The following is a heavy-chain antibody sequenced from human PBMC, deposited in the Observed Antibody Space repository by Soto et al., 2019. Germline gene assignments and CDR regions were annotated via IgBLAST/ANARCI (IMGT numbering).Heavy chain of an antibody. V-gene: IGHV3-64*01. CDR1: GFTFSSYA. Sequence: EVQLVESGGGLVQPGGSLRLSCAASGFTFSSYAMHWVRQAPGKGLEYVSAISSNGGSTDYANSVKGRFTISRDNPKNTLYLQMGGLRAEDMAVYYCARGTPGTTFSDWFDPWGKGNLVTVSS. D-gene: IGHD1-1*01. CDR2: ISSNGGST. CDR3: ARGTPGTTFSDWFDP. J-gene: IGHJ5*02.